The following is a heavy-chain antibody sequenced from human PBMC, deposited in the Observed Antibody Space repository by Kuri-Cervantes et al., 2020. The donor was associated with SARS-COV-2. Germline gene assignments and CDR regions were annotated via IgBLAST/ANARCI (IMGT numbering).Heavy chain of an antibody. CDR3: ARDQEQLVRGYYYYYYYMDV. CDR1: GYTFTGYY. V-gene: IGHV1-2*02. CDR2: INPNSGGT. Sequence: ASVKVSCKASGYTFTGYYMHWVRQAPGQGLEWMGWINPNSGGTNYAQKFQGRVTMTRDTSISTAYMELSRLRSDDTAVYYCARDQEQLVRGYYYYYYYMDVWGKGTTVTVSS. J-gene: IGHJ6*03. D-gene: IGHD6-6*01.